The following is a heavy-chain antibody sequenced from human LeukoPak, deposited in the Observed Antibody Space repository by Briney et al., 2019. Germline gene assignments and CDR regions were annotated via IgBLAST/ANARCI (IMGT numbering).Heavy chain of an antibody. CDR1: GGSISSYY. Sequence: SETLSLTCAVSGGSISSYYWSWIRQPAGKGLEWIGRIYTSGSTNYNPSLTSRVTMSVDTSKNQFSLKLSSVTAADTAVYYCARDHDYGGNLFWFDPWGQGTPVTVSS. J-gene: IGHJ5*02. CDR2: IYTSGST. D-gene: IGHD4-23*01. V-gene: IGHV4-4*07. CDR3: ARDHDYGGNLFWFDP.